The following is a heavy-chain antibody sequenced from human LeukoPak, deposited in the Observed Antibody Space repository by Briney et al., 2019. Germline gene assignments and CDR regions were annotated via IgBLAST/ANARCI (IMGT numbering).Heavy chain of an antibody. Sequence: PGGSLRLSCAASGFTFSSYEMNWVRQAPGKGLEWVSYISSSGSTIYYADSVKGRFTISRDNAKNSLYLQMNSLRAEDTAVYYCARESSSGWYHWGLFDYWGQGTLVTVSS. D-gene: IGHD6-19*01. CDR2: ISSSGSTI. CDR1: GFTFSSYE. CDR3: ARESSSGWYHWGLFDY. J-gene: IGHJ4*02. V-gene: IGHV3-48*03.